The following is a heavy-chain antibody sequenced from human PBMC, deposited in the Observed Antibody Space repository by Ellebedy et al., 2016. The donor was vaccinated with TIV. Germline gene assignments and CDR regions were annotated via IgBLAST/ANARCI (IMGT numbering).Heavy chain of an antibody. D-gene: IGHD2-15*01. CDR1: GFTFSSYA. CDR3: AKGRYCSGGSCVTFDY. Sequence: GESLKISXAASGFTFSSYAMSWVRQAPGKGLEWVSAISGSGGSTYYADSVKGRFTISRDNSKNTLYLQMNSLRAEDTAVYYCAKGRYCSGGSCVTFDYWGQGTLVTVSS. CDR2: ISGSGGST. V-gene: IGHV3-23*01. J-gene: IGHJ4*02.